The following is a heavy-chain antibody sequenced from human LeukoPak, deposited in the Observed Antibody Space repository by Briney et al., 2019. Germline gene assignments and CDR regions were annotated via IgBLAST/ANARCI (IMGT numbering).Heavy chain of an antibody. CDR2: ISYDGSNK. Sequence: GGSLRLSCAASGFTVSSNYMSWVRQAPGKGLEWVAVISYDGSNKYYADSVKGRFTISRDNSKNTVYLQMNSLRAEDTAVYYCVRYDSSGNWGQGTLVTVSS. D-gene: IGHD3-22*01. CDR1: GFTVSSNY. V-gene: IGHV3-30*03. J-gene: IGHJ4*02. CDR3: VRYDSSGN.